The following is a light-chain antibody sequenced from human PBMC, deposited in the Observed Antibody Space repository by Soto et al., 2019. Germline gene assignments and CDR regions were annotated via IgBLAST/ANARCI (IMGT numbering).Light chain of an antibody. CDR3: CSYTTSNTRQIV. Sequence: QSVLNQPASLSGSPGQSITISCTGTSSDVGGYNYVSWYQQHPGKAPKFMIYDVSSRPSGVSNRFSGSKSGSTASLTISGLQAEDEADYYCCSYTTSNTRQIVFGTGTKVTVL. V-gene: IGLV2-14*03. CDR1: SSDVGGYNY. J-gene: IGLJ1*01. CDR2: DVS.